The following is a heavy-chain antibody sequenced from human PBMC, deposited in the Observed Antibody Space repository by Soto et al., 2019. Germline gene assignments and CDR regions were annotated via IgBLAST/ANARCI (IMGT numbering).Heavy chain of an antibody. CDR3: AREGYSSSWYVRYFDY. CDR1: GFTFSSYG. CDR2: IWYDGSNK. Sequence: GGSLRLSCAASGFTFSSYGMHWVRQAPGKGLEWVAVIWYDGSNKYYADSVKGRFTISRDNSKNTLYLQMNSLRAEDTAVYYCAREGYSSSWYVRYFDYWGQGTLVTV. V-gene: IGHV3-33*01. D-gene: IGHD6-13*01. J-gene: IGHJ4*02.